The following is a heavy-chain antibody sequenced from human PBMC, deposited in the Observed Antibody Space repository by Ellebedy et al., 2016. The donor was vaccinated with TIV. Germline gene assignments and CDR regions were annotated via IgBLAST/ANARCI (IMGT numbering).Heavy chain of an antibody. CDR2: IYSGGRT. CDR1: GFTVSSNY. D-gene: IGHD3-22*01. J-gene: IGHJ4*02. CDR3: ARGAFNYYDSSTYYFHFDY. Sequence: PGGSLRLSCAASGFTVSSNYMSWVRQAPGKGLEWVSVIYSGGRTYYADSVKGKFTISRDNSKNTLSLQMNSLRAEDTAMYYCARGAFNYYDSSTYYFHFDYWGQGTLVTVSS. V-gene: IGHV3-66*01.